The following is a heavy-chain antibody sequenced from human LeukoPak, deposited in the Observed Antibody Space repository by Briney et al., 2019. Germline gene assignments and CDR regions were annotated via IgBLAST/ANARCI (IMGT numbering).Heavy chain of an antibody. CDR3: ARETPPRPVYYDFWSGYDYYFDY. CDR1: GLTFSSYS. J-gene: IGHJ4*02. V-gene: IGHV3-21*01. Sequence: GRSLRLSCAASGLTFSSYSMNWVRQAPGKGLEWVSSISSSSSYIYYADSVKGRFTISRDNAKNSLYLQMNSLRAEDTAVYYCARETPPRPVYYDFWSGYDYYFDYWGQGTLVTVSS. CDR2: ISSSSSYI. D-gene: IGHD3-3*01.